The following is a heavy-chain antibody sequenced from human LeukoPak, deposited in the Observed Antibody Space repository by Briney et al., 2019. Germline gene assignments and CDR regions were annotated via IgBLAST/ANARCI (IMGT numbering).Heavy chain of an antibody. J-gene: IGHJ6*02. CDR3: AKTYYYGSGSYHPLGYGMDV. D-gene: IGHD3-10*01. V-gene: IGHV3-48*01. Sequence: GGSRRLSCAASGFTFSSYSMNWVRQAPGKGLEWVSYISSSSSTIYYADSVKGRFTISRDNSKNTLYLQMNSLRAEDTAVYYCAKTYYYGSGSYHPLGYGMDVWGQGTTVTVSS. CDR2: ISSSSSTI. CDR1: GFTFSSYS.